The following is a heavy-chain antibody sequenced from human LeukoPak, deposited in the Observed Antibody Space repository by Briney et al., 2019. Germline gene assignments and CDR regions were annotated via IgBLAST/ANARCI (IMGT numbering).Heavy chain of an antibody. D-gene: IGHD1-1*01. V-gene: IGHV4-34*01. Sequence: PSPTLSITCAVHGGYLSTYYWSWIRQSPGQELPSIAEINHRGDTNYNPSVKSRVTISVDTSKNQFSLKVSSLTAADTAVYYCARGPTISETGYFDYWGQGTLVTVSS. CDR1: GGYLSTYY. CDR3: ARGPTISETGYFDY. J-gene: IGHJ4*03. CDR2: INHRGDT.